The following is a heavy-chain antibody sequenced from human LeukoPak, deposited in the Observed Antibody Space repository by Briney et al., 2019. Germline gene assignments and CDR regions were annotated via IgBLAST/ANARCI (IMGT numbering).Heavy chain of an antibody. Sequence: GGSLRLSCAASEFSFTNFAMTWVRQAPGKELEWVSVISGSGGSTNYADSVKGRFTISRDNPKNTLYLQMNSLRAEDTAVYYCAKVSYDYGFDYWGQGALVTVSS. CDR3: AKVSYDYGFDY. V-gene: IGHV3-23*01. J-gene: IGHJ4*02. D-gene: IGHD5-12*01. CDR2: ISGSGGST. CDR1: EFSFTNFA.